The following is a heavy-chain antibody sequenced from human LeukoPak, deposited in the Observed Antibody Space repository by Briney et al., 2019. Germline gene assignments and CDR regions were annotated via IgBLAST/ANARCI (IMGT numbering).Heavy chain of an antibody. J-gene: IGHJ4*02. CDR2: IKQDESET. Sequence: PGGSLRLSCGAFGFTFSRSWMSWVRQAPGKGLEWVANIKQDESETYYVDSVKGRFTVSRDNTKNSLYLQMDSLRAEDTAVYYCARISTAVAGADYWGQGILVTVSS. CDR1: GFTFSRSW. D-gene: IGHD6-19*01. V-gene: IGHV3-7*01. CDR3: ARISTAVAGADY.